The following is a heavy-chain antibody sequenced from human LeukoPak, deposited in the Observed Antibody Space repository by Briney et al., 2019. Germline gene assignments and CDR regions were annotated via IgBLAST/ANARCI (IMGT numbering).Heavy chain of an antibody. Sequence: ASVKVSCKASGYTFTSYYMHWVRQAPGQGLEWMGIINPSGGSTSYAQKFQGRVTMTRDTSISTAYMELSRLRSDDTAVYYCAREGSQYSSGYQPWGQGTLVTVSS. D-gene: IGHD3-22*01. CDR1: GYTFTSYY. CDR3: AREGSQYSSGYQP. V-gene: IGHV1-46*01. CDR2: INPSGGST. J-gene: IGHJ5*02.